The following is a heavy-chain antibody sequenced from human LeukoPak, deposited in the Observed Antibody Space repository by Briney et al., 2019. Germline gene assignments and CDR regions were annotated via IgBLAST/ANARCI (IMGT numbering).Heavy chain of an antibody. D-gene: IGHD3-3*02. J-gene: IGHJ4*02. CDR3: ARDCISSDWEYPFDY. CDR2: VSSSGNKI. CDR1: GFTFSSYG. Sequence: GGSLRLSCAASGFTFSSYGMNWVRQAPGEGLEWISYVSSSGNKIHHADSVKGRFTISRDNAKNSVSLQMNSLRAEDTAVYYCARDCISSDWEYPFDYWGQGTLVTVSS. V-gene: IGHV3-21*01.